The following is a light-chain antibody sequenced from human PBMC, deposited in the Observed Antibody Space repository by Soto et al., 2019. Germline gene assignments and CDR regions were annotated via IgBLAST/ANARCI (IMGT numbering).Light chain of an antibody. CDR1: QDIRSD. CDR3: QQYYSYPLT. CDR2: AAS. J-gene: IGKJ4*01. Sequence: AIQMTQFPSSLSASVGDRVTITCRASQDIRSDLGWYQQRPGKAPKLLIYAASTLQSGVPSRFSGSGSGTDFTLTISCLQSEDFATYYCQQYYSYPLTFGGGTKVEIK. V-gene: IGKV1-6*01.